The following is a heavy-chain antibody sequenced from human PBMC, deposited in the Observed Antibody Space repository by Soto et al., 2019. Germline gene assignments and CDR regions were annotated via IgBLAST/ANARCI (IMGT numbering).Heavy chain of an antibody. CDR3: ANAYSSGWYIFDY. V-gene: IGHV4-59*01. CDR2: IYYSGST. Sequence: SETLSLTCTVSGGSISSYYWSWMRQPPGKGLEWIGYIYYSGSTNYNPSLKSRGTISVDTSKNQFSLKLISVTAADTAVYYCANAYSSGWYIFDYWGQGTLVTVSS. CDR1: GGSISSYY. D-gene: IGHD6-19*01. J-gene: IGHJ4*02.